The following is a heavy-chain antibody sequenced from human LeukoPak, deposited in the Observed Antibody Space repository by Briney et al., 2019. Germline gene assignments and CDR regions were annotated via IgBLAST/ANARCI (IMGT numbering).Heavy chain of an antibody. J-gene: IGHJ6*02. CDR1: GFTFSSYS. D-gene: IGHD2-2*01. V-gene: IGHV3-21*01. Sequence: GGSLRLSCAASGFTFSSYSMNWVRQAPGKGLEWVSSISSSSRYIYYADSVKGRFTISRDNSKNTLYLQMNSLRAEDTAVYYCARDGYCSSTSCYRNYYYYGMDVWGQGTTVTVSS. CDR3: ARDGYCSSTSCYRNYYYYGMDV. CDR2: ISSSSRYI.